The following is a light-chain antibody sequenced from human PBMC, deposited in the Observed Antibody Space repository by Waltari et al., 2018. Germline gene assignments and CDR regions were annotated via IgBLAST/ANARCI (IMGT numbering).Light chain of an antibody. Sequence: QSALTQPASVSGSPGQSITISCTGTSNDVGGFNYVSWYQQHPGKAPKLMIYDVSNRASGVSNRFSGSKSGNTASLTSSGLQAEDEADYYCSSYAGSNTLEVFGGGTKLTVL. CDR2: DVS. J-gene: IGLJ3*02. CDR3: SSYAGSNTLEV. V-gene: IGLV2-14*03. CDR1: SNDVGGFNY.